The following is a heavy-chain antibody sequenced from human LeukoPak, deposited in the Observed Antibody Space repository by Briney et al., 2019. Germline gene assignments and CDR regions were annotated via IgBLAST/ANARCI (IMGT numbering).Heavy chain of an antibody. CDR3: ARERQDYYDSSGYYGMFDY. CDR2: ISAYNGNT. J-gene: IGHJ4*02. V-gene: IGHV1-18*01. CDR1: GYTFTSYG. Sequence: ASVKVSCKASGYTFTSYGISWVRQASGQGLEWMGWISAYNGNTNYAQKLQGRVTMTTDTSTSTAYMELRSLRSDDTAVYYCARERQDYYDSSGYYGMFDYWGQGTLGTVSS. D-gene: IGHD3-22*01.